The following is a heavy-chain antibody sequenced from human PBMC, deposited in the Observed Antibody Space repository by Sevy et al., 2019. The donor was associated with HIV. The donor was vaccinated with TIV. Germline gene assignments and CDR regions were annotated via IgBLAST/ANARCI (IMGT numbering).Heavy chain of an antibody. CDR1: GFSFSYYG. CDR3: ANAYSGSYSHSYLYALDV. Sequence: GGSLRLSCIGSGFSFSYYGIYWVRQAPGKGLDWVALISHDGINEYYADSVKGRFTISRDNSKNTVYLEMNSLRNEDTAIYFCANAYSGSYSHSYLYALDVWGLGTTVTVSS. V-gene: IGHV3-30*18. CDR2: ISHDGINE. D-gene: IGHD1-26*01. J-gene: IGHJ6*02.